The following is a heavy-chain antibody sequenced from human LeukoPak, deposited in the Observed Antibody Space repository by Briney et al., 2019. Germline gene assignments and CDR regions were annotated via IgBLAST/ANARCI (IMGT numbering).Heavy chain of an antibody. CDR1: GFTFSTYW. CDR3: AELGITMIGGV. CDR2: IKQDGSEK. J-gene: IGHJ6*04. V-gene: IGHV3-7*01. Sequence: GGSLRLSCAASGFTFSTYWMTWVRQAPGKGLEWVATIKQDGSEKYYVDSVKGRFTISRDNAKNSLYLQMNSLRAEDTAVYYCAELGITMIGGVWGKGTTVTISS. D-gene: IGHD3-10*02.